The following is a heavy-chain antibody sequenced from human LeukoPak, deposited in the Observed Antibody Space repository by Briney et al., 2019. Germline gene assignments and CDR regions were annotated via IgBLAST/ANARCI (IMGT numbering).Heavy chain of an antibody. CDR3: ARHSAPYYYGSGIDY. Sequence: PGESLKISCKGSGYSFTSYWISWVRQMPGKGLEWMGRIDPSDSYTNYSPSFQGHVTISADKSISTAYLQWSSLKASDTAMYYCARHSAPYYYGSGIDYWSQGTLVTVSS. CDR1: GYSFTSYW. D-gene: IGHD3-10*01. CDR2: IDPSDSYT. J-gene: IGHJ4*02. V-gene: IGHV5-10-1*01.